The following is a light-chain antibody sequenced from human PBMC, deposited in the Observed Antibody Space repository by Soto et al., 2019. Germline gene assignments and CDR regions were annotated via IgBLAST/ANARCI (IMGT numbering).Light chain of an antibody. CDR2: AAS. CDR1: QSISNH. V-gene: IGKV1-39*01. J-gene: IGKJ1*01. Sequence: DIQITQSPSSLSASVEYRVIITCRASQSISNHLNWYQQKPGKAPKLLIFAASSLQSGVPSRFSGSRSGPDFTLNISSLKPEDFATYYCQQSYSSPPTFGQGTTVDI. CDR3: QQSYSSPPT.